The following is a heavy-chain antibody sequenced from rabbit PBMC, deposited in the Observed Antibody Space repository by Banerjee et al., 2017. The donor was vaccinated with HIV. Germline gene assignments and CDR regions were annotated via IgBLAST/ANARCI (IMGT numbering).Heavy chain of an antibody. CDR2: IYGGSSGST. CDR1: GFSFSSSYY. Sequence: QSLEESGGDLVQPGASLTLTCTASGFSFSSSYYMCWVRQAPGKGLEWIACIYGGSSGSTYYASWAKGRFTISSHNAQNTLYLQLNSLTAADTATYFCVRDSATMTMVGNLWGQGTLVTDS. J-gene: IGHJ4*01. CDR3: VRDSATMTMVGNL. V-gene: IGHV1S40*01. D-gene: IGHD2-1*01.